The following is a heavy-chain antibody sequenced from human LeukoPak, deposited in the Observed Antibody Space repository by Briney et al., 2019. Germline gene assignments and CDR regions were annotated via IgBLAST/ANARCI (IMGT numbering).Heavy chain of an antibody. CDR3: ARKTDHQTGGDY. CDR1: GFTFSTYT. CDR2: IYSGGST. J-gene: IGHJ4*02. Sequence: GGSLRLSCAASGFTFSTYTMSWVRQAPGEGLEWVSLIYSGGSTSYSDSVKGRFTISRDNSKNTLYLQMNSLRAEDTAVYYCARKTDHQTGGDYWGQGTLVTVSS. V-gene: IGHV3-66*01. D-gene: IGHD1-1*01.